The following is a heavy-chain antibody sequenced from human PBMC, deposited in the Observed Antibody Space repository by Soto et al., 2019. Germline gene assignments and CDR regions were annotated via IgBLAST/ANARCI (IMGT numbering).Heavy chain of an antibody. V-gene: IGHV1-58*01. CDR2: IVVGSGNT. D-gene: IGHD3-3*01. CDR1: GFTFTSSA. J-gene: IGHJ6*02. Sequence: SVKVSCKASGFTFTSSAVQWVRQARGQRLEWIGWIVVGSGNTNYAQKFQERVTITRDMSTSTAYMELSSLRSEDTAVYYCAAEGGMGVGVLSYYYYGRDVWGQGTRVTVSS. CDR3: AAEGGMGVGVLSYYYYGRDV.